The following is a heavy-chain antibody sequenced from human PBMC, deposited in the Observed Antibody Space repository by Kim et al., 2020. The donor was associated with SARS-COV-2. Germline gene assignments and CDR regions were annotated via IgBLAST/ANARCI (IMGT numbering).Heavy chain of an antibody. J-gene: IGHJ5*02. CDR1: GYSISSGYY. D-gene: IGHD3-10*01. CDR2: IYHSGST. V-gene: IGHV4-38-2*02. Sequence: SETLSLTCTVSGYSISSGYYWGWIRQPPGKGLEWIGSIYHSGSTYYNPSLKSRVTISVDTSKNQFSLKLSSVTAADTAVYYCARDKLLWFGELSDWFDP. CDR3: ARDKLLWFGELSDWFDP.